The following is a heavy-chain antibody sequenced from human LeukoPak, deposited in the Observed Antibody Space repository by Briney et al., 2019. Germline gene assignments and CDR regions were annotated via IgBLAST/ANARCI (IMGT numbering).Heavy chain of an antibody. J-gene: IGHJ4*02. CDR3: ARGPPTDYYDSSGFYYVFDY. D-gene: IGHD3-22*01. Sequence: SETLSLTCAVYGGSFSGYYWSWIRQPPGKGLEWIGEIYHSGSTNCNPSLKSRVTISVDTSKNQFSLKLSSVTAADTAVYFCARGPPTDYYDSSGFYYVFDYWGQGTLVTVSS. V-gene: IGHV4-34*01. CDR1: GGSFSGYY. CDR2: IYHSGST.